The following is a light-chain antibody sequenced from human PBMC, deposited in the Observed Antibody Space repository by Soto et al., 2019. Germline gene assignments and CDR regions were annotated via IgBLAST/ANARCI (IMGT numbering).Light chain of an antibody. V-gene: IGKV3-11*01. J-gene: IGKJ2*01. Sequence: EIVLTQSPATLSLSPGERATLSCRAGQSLSDYLAWYQQKPGQAPRLLIYDASTRATGVPARFSGSGSGTVITTTSSRLHHEAVADYYCQQRSNWYTFGQGTKLEIK. CDR2: DAS. CDR1: QSLSDY. CDR3: QQRSNWYT.